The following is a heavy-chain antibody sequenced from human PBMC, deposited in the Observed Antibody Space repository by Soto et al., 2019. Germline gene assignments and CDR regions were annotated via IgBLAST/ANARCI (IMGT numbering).Heavy chain of an antibody. CDR2: ISYYGSNK. CDR3: AKEIWSGPKDV. D-gene: IGHD3-3*01. V-gene: IGHV3-30*18. CDR1: GFTLSIYG. J-gene: IGHJ6*02. Sequence: QVQLVESGGGVVQPGGSLRLSCAASGFTLSIYGMHWVRQAPGKGLEWVAVISYYGSNKNYADSVKGRFTIHRDNSKNTQYHQMNSERTEATDVSNCAKEIWSGPKDVWGQGTTDTDSS.